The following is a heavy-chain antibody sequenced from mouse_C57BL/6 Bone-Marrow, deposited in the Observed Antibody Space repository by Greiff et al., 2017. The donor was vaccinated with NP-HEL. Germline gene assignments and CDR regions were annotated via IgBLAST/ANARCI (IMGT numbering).Heavy chain of an antibody. CDR1: GFTFSSYA. CDR2: ISSGGDYI. CDR3: TRRYYGSSSYWYFDV. D-gene: IGHD1-1*01. Sequence: EVQLQQSGEGLVKPGGSLKLSCAASGFTFSSYAMSWVRQTPEKRLEWVAYISSGGDYIYYADTVKGRFTLSRDNARNTLYLQMSSLKAEDTAMYYCTRRYYGSSSYWYFDVWGTGTTVTVSS. J-gene: IGHJ1*03. V-gene: IGHV5S21*01.